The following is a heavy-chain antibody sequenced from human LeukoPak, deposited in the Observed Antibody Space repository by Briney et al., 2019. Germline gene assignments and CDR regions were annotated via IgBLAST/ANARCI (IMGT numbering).Heavy chain of an antibody. V-gene: IGHV3-7*01. Sequence: PGGSLRLSCAASGFTFSSYWMSWVRQAPGKGPEWVANIKQDESEKYYVDSLKGRFTISRDNAKNSLYLQMNSLRAEDTAVYYCARDKIEGPTKLDYWGQGILVTVSS. CDR1: GFTFSSYW. J-gene: IGHJ4*02. D-gene: IGHD1-1*01. CDR3: ARDKIEGPTKLDY. CDR2: IKQDESEK.